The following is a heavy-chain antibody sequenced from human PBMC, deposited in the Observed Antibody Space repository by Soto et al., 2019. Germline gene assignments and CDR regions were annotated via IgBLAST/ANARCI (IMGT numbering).Heavy chain of an antibody. Sequence: GGSLRLSCAASGFTFSIHEINWVRQAPGKGLEWVSYISIIGVATYYADSVKGRFTISRDNAKNSLYLQMNSLRAEDTAVYYCAREGRVGGIDYWGQGTPVTVSS. D-gene: IGHD6-19*01. V-gene: IGHV3-48*03. CDR1: GFTFSIHE. CDR3: AREGRVGGIDY. CDR2: ISIIGVAT. J-gene: IGHJ4*02.